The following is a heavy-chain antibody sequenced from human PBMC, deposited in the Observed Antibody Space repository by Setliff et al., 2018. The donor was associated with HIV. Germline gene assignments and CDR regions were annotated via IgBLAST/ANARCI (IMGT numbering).Heavy chain of an antibody. D-gene: IGHD3-3*01. CDR1: GASISSHY. Sequence: ETLSLTCTLSGASISSHYWSWIRQAPGKGLEWVGSVDFRGNSSANPSLKSRLMISVDTSKNRLSLKLTSVTAADTAVYFCARAGYNLWSGYDAFDVWGQGTLVTVSS. CDR3: ARAGYNLWSGYDAFDV. V-gene: IGHV4-59*11. J-gene: IGHJ3*01. CDR2: VDFRGNS.